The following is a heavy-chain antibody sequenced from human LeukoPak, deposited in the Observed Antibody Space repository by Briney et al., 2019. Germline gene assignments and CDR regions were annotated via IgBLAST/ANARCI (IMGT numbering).Heavy chain of an antibody. D-gene: IGHD3-3*01. J-gene: IGHJ4*02. CDR3: ARDWPRFWSGYYPFDY. CDR2: ISAYNGNT. V-gene: IGHV1-18*01. CDR1: GYTFTSYG. Sequence: ASVKVSCKASGYTFTSYGISWVRQAPGQRLEWMGWISAYNGNTNYAQKLQGRVTMTTDTSTSTAYMELRSLRSDDTAVYYCARDWPRFWSGYYPFDYWGQGTLVTVSS.